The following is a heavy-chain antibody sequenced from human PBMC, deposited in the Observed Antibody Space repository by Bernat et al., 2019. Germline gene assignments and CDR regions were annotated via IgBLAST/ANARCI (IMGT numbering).Heavy chain of an antibody. V-gene: IGHV4-4*02. CDR3: ARGDHGTITGTTGFDP. J-gene: IGHJ5*02. Sequence: QVQLQESGPGLVKPSGTLSLTCAVSGGSISSSNWWSWVRQPPGKGLEWIGEIYHSGSTNYNPSLKSRVTISVDTSKNQFSLKLSSVTAADMAVYYCARGDHGTITGTTGFDPWGQGTLVTVSS. D-gene: IGHD1-20*01. CDR2: IYHSGST. CDR1: GGSISSSNW.